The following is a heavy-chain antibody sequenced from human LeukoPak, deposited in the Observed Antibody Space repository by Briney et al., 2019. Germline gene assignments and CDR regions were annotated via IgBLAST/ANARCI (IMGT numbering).Heavy chain of an antibody. CDR2: ISSSSSTI. D-gene: IGHD1-26*01. J-gene: IGHJ3*02. V-gene: IGHV3-48*01. CDR1: GFTFSSYS. Sequence: PGGSLRLSCAASGFTFSSYSMNWVRQAPGKGLEWVSYISSSSSTIYYADSVKGRFTISRDNAKNSLYLQMNSLRAEDTAVYYCARDLLVGATGAFDIWGQGTMVTVSS. CDR3: ARDLLVGATGAFDI.